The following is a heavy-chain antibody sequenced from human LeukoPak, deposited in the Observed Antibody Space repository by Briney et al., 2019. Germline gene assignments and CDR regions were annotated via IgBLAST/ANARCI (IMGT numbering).Heavy chain of an antibody. Sequence: GGSLRLSCAASGFTFSSSAMSWVRQAPGKGLEWVSVISGSGGSTYYADSVKGRFTISRDNSKNTLYLQMNSLRAEDTAVYYCAKGTTTLVVTKIDYWGQGTLVTVSS. V-gene: IGHV3-23*01. CDR2: ISGSGGST. CDR1: GFTFSSSA. CDR3: AKGTTTLVVTKIDY. J-gene: IGHJ4*02. D-gene: IGHD4-23*01.